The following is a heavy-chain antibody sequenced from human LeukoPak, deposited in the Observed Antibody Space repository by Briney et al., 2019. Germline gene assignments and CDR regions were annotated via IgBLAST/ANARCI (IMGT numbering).Heavy chain of an antibody. CDR2: ISTAGNII. V-gene: IGHV3-21*01. J-gene: IGHJ5*02. CDR1: GFTFHAYS. Sequence: GGSLRLSCAASGFTFHAYSMNWVRQAPRGGLGWVSSISTAGNIIQYADSLRGRFSVSRDNAKNSLYLQLDSLTVEDTAMYYCVRDRGYCSGGPCYGEVSWGLGTLVTVSS. D-gene: IGHD2-15*01. CDR3: VRDRGYCSGGPCYGEVS.